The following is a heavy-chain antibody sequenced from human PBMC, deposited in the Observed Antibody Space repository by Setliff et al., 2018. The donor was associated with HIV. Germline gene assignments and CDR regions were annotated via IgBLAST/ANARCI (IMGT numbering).Heavy chain of an antibody. Sequence: GGSLRLSCAASGFTFSSYAMSWVRQSPGKGLEWVSVIYSDGSSTYYADSVKGRFTISRDNSKNTLYLQMNSLRAEDTAVYYCAKDINDFWSGPYYYMDVWGKGTTVTVSS. D-gene: IGHD3-3*01. CDR3: AKDINDFWSGPYYYMDV. V-gene: IGHV3-23*03. CDR1: GFTFSSYA. J-gene: IGHJ6*03. CDR2: IYSDGSST.